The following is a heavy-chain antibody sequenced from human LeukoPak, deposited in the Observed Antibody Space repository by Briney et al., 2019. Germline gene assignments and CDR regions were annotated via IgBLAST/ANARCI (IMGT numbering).Heavy chain of an antibody. CDR3: AKTTYYYDSSGYPGDY. Sequence: GGSLRLSCAASGFTFSSYAMSWVRQAPGKGLEWVSAISGSGGSTYYADSVKGRFTISRDNSKSTLYLQMNSLRAEDTAVYYCAKTTYYYDSSGYPGDYWGQGTLVTVSS. CDR2: ISGSGGST. D-gene: IGHD3-22*01. V-gene: IGHV3-23*01. CDR1: GFTFSSYA. J-gene: IGHJ4*02.